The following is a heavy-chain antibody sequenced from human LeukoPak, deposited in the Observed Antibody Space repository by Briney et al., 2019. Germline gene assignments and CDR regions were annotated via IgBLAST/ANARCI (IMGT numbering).Heavy chain of an antibody. CDR2: LNAGNGKT. CDR1: GYTFTSYA. Sequence: GAAVTVSCKASGYTFTSYAMHWLRQAPGRRREGMGWLNAGNGKTKYSQKFPGRVTITRDRYASTDYMELSSLRSEDTAVYYCSRVYYAGWFDPWGQGTLVTVS. D-gene: IGHD2-8*01. J-gene: IGHJ5*02. V-gene: IGHV1-3*01. CDR3: SRVYYAGWFDP.